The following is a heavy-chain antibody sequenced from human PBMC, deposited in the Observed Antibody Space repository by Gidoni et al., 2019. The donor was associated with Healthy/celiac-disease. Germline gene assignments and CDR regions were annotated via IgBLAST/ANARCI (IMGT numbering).Heavy chain of an antibody. Sequence: QVQLQESGTGLVKPSQTLSLNCTVSGGSISSGSYYWSWIRQPAGKGLEWIGRIYTSGSTNYNPSLKSRVTISVDTSKNQFSLKLSSVTAADTAVYYCARESFGITGTTCWFDPWGQGTLVTVSS. V-gene: IGHV4-61*02. CDR3: ARESFGITGTTCWFDP. CDR2: IYTSGST. J-gene: IGHJ5*02. CDR1: GGSISSGSYY. D-gene: IGHD1-7*01.